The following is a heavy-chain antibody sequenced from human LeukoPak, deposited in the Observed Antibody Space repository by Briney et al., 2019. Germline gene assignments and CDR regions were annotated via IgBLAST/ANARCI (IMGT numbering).Heavy chain of an antibody. CDR1: GFTFSSYA. J-gene: IGHJ4*02. CDR3: AKDRSYGYGHNTDPDGYFDY. V-gene: IGHV3-23*01. CDR2: ISGSGGST. Sequence: GGSLRLSCAASGFTFSSYAMSWVRQAPGKGLEWVSAISGSGGSTYYADSVKGRFTISRDNSKNTLYLQMNSLRAEDTAVYYCAKDRSYGYGHNTDPDGYFDYWGQGTLVTVSS. D-gene: IGHD5-18*01.